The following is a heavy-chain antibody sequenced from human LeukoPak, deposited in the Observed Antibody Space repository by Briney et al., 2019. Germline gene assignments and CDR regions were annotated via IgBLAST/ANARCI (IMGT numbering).Heavy chain of an antibody. J-gene: IGHJ3*01. CDR2: IYHSGST. CDR3: ANADRFCSGGSCPVPDAFDF. V-gene: IGHV4-30-2*01. CDR1: GGSISSGDYY. D-gene: IGHD2-15*01. Sequence: SETLFLTCTVSGGSISSGDYYWSWTRQPPGKGLEWIGYIYHSGSTYYNPSLKSRVTISVDRSKNQFSLKLSSVTAADTAVYYCANADRFCSGGSCPVPDAFDFWGQGTMVTVSS.